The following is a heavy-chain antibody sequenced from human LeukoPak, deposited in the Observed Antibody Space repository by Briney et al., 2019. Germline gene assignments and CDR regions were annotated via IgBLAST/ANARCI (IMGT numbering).Heavy chain of an antibody. J-gene: IGHJ4*02. CDR1: GYTFTGYY. D-gene: IGHD5-24*01. CDR3: ARLSEMATTDFDY. V-gene: IGHV1-2*02. CDR2: INPNSGGT. Sequence: GASVKVSCKASGYTFTGYYMHWVRQAPGQGLEWMGWINPNSGGTNYEQKFQGRVTMTRDTSISTAYMELSRLRSDDTAVYYCARLSEMATTDFDYWGQGTLVTVSS.